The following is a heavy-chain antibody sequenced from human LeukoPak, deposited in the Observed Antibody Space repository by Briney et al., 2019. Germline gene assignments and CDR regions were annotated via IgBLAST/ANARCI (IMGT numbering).Heavy chain of an antibody. Sequence: ASVKVSCKASGYIFTDYYMHWVRQAPGQGLEWMGWFNPASGGTKYAQKFQGRVTMTRDTSINTAYMELSSLGLDDTAVYYCAGGLYYGGNQRTHDAFDIWGQGTLVTVSS. D-gene: IGHD4-23*01. V-gene: IGHV1-2*02. CDR1: GYIFTDYY. CDR2: FNPASGGT. CDR3: AGGLYYGGNQRTHDAFDI. J-gene: IGHJ3*02.